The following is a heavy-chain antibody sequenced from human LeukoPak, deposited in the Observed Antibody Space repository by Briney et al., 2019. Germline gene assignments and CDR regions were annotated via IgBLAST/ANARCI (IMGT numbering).Heavy chain of an antibody. Sequence: GGSLRLSCAASGFTFSNYPMHWVRQAPGKGPEYVSAITSDGGRTFYADSVKGRFTISRDNSANTQYLQMGSLRAEDMAVYYCARVGSWDAFDIWGQGTMVTVSS. CDR3: ARVGSWDAFDI. D-gene: IGHD1-26*01. CDR1: GFTFSNYP. J-gene: IGHJ3*02. V-gene: IGHV3-64*02. CDR2: ITSDGGRT.